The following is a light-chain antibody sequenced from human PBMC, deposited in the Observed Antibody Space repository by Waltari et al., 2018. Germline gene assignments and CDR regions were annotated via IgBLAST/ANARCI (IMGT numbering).Light chain of an antibody. V-gene: IGKV1-33*01. Sequence: SSLSASVGDRITITCQATRDIDTYLNWYQHKPGKAPKLLIYDADTLQRGVPSRFSGSGSGTHFSFTINNLQPDDFATYYCQQCSTLPFTFGGGT. CDR3: QQCSTLPFT. CDR1: RDIDTY. CDR2: DAD. J-gene: IGKJ4*01.